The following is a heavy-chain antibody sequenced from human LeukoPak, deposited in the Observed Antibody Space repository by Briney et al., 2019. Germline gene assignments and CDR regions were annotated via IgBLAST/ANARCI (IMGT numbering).Heavy chain of an antibody. J-gene: IGHJ4*02. Sequence: GGSLRLSCAASGFTFSSYGMHWVRQAPGKGLEWVAFIRYDGSNKYYTDSVKGRFTISRDNSKNTLYLQMNSLRAEDTAVYYCAKDRDGYNPHYFDYWGQGTLVTVSS. CDR2: IRYDGSNK. CDR1: GFTFSSYG. D-gene: IGHD5-24*01. V-gene: IGHV3-30*02. CDR3: AKDRDGYNPHYFDY.